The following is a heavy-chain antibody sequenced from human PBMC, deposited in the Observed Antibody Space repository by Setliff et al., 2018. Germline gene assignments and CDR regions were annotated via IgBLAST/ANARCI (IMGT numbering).Heavy chain of an antibody. Sequence: SETLSLTCAVYGESFSGHYWSWIRQPPGKGLEWIGEINHSGSTNYSPSLKSRVTISVDTSKNQFSLKLSSVTAADTAVYYCVREGLYDILTGYSLPTPFDPWGQGTLVTVSS. CDR1: GESFSGHY. V-gene: IGHV4-34*01. CDR2: INHSGST. CDR3: VREGLYDILTGYSLPTPFDP. J-gene: IGHJ5*02. D-gene: IGHD3-9*01.